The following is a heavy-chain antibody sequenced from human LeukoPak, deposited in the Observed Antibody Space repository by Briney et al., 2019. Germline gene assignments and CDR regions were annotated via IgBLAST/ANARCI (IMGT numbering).Heavy chain of an antibody. Sequence: RASVKVSCKASGYNFAAFGISWVRQAPGQGLEWRGWISGHNGKTNYAQKVQGRLTVTADRSTSTAYMELRSLGSDDTAVYFCARDDYDFWSIMDVWGKGTTVIVSS. J-gene: IGHJ6*03. V-gene: IGHV1-18*01. CDR2: ISGHNGKT. CDR1: GYNFAAFG. CDR3: ARDDYDFWSIMDV. D-gene: IGHD3-3*01.